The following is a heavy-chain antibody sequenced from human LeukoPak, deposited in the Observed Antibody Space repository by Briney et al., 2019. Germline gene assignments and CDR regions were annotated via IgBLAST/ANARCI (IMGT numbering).Heavy chain of an antibody. Sequence: GESLKISCKGSGYSFTNYWIGWVRQMPGKGLEWMGLTYPGDSDTRYGPSFQGQVTISADKSISTAYLQWSSLMASDTAIYFCARRDKYCTSTGCYKDAFDIWGQGTMVTVSS. V-gene: IGHV5-51*01. D-gene: IGHD2-2*02. J-gene: IGHJ3*02. CDR1: GYSFTNYW. CDR3: ARRDKYCTSTGCYKDAFDI. CDR2: TYPGDSDT.